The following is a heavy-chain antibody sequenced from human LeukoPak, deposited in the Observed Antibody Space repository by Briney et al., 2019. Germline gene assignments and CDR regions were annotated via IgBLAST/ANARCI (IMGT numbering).Heavy chain of an antibody. CDR3: ARGAAAAGTGYYFDY. J-gene: IGHJ4*02. D-gene: IGHD6-13*01. V-gene: IGHV1-2*02. Sequence: ASVKVSCKASGYTFTGYYMHWVRQAPGQGLEWMGWINPNSGGTNYAQKFQGRVTMTRGTSISTAYMELSRLRSDDTAVYYCARGAAAAGTGYYFDYWGQGTLVTVSS. CDR1: GYTFTGYY. CDR2: INPNSGGT.